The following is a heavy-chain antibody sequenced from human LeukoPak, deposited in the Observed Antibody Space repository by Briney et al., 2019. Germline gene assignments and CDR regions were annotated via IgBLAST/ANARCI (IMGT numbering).Heavy chain of an antibody. V-gene: IGHV4-39*01. CDR2: IYYSGST. CDR1: GGSISSSSYY. D-gene: IGHD3-16*01. CDR3: ARGLAYAGEDHPSTLDY. J-gene: IGHJ4*02. Sequence: PSETLSLTCTVSGGSISSSSYYWGWIRQPPGKGLEWIGSIYYSGSTYYHPSLKRRFTISVDTSKNQFSLTLSSVTAADTAVYYCARGLAYAGEDHPSTLDYWGQGTLVTVSS.